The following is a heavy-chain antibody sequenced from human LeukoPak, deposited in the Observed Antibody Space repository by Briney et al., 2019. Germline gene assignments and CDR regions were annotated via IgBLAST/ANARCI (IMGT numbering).Heavy chain of an antibody. Sequence: GGSLRLSCVGSGLAFSSYSMHWVRQAPGKGLEWVGVISYDGSDEYYTDSVKGRFTISRDNSKNTVYLQMNSLRADDTAVYYCARDFTPEWFDIHWGQGTLVTVS. V-gene: IGHV3-30*04. J-gene: IGHJ4*02. CDR2: ISYDGSDE. D-gene: IGHD3-3*01. CDR3: ARDFTPEWFDIH. CDR1: GLAFSSYS.